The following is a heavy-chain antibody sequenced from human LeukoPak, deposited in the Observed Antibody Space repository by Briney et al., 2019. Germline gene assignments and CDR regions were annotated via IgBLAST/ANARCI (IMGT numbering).Heavy chain of an antibody. J-gene: IGHJ4*02. D-gene: IGHD4-17*01. CDR2: IYHSGST. CDR1: GGSISSSKW. CDR3: AKDNGDYGSFDY. V-gene: IGHV4-4*02. Sequence: PSETLSLTCAVSGGSISSSKWWSWVRQPPGKGLEWIGEIYHSGSTNYNPSLKSRVTISVDKSKNQFSLKLSSVTAADTAVYYCAKDNGDYGSFDYWGQGTLVTVSS.